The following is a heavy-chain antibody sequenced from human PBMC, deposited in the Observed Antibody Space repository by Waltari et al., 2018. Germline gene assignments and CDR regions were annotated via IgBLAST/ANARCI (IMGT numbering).Heavy chain of an antibody. CDR2: IKQDASEK. V-gene: IGHV3-7*03. Sequence: DVHLVESGGGLVQPGGSLRLSCAASGFPFSRHWLSWVRQAPGKGLQYVASIKQDASEKYYLDSVKGRFTISRDNAENSLSLQMNSLRAEDTAIYYCARYDLRTPWDGMDVWGQGTTVTVSS. J-gene: IGHJ6*02. CDR1: GFPFSRHW. CDR3: ARYDLRTPWDGMDV. D-gene: IGHD3-3*01.